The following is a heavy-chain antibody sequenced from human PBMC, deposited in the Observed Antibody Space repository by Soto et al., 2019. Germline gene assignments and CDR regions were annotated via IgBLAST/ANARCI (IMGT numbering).Heavy chain of an antibody. CDR1: GGSISSSSYY. Sequence: QLQLQESGPGLVKPSETLSLTCTVSGGSISSSSYYWGWIRQPPGKGLEWIGSIYYSGSTYYNPSLKSRVTLSVDTSKNQFSLKLSSVTAADTAVYYCARHIAAAGTIWFDPWGQGTLVTVSS. D-gene: IGHD6-13*01. CDR3: ARHIAAAGTIWFDP. J-gene: IGHJ5*02. V-gene: IGHV4-39*01. CDR2: IYYSGST.